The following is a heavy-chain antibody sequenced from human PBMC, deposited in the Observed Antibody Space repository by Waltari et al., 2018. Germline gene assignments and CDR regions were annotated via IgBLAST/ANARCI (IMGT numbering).Heavy chain of an antibody. V-gene: IGHV3-7*01. CDR1: GFTFSSYW. CDR3: AREPLLGWFDP. J-gene: IGHJ5*02. Sequence: EVQLVESGGGLVQPGASRRLSCAASGFTFSSYWMGWGRQAPGKGLEWGANIKQDGRGKYYVDSVKGRFTISRDNAKNSLYRQMNSLRAEDTAVYYCAREPLLGWFDPWGQGTLVTVSS. CDR2: IKQDGRGK.